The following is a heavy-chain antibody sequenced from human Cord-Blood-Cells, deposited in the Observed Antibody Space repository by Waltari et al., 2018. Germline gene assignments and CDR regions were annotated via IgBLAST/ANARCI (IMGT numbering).Heavy chain of an antibody. CDR3: ARTTVVTGWYFDL. CDR2: NDPGESET. Sequence: EVQLVQSGAEVKKPGESLKISCKGSGDSFTSYWIGWVRQMPGKGLEWMGINDPGESETRYNPSYQGQITISVDKSISTAYLQCSSLKASDTAMYYGARTTVVTGWYFDLWGRGTLVTVSS. J-gene: IGHJ2*01. CDR1: GDSFTSYW. D-gene: IGHD2-15*01. V-gene: IGHV5-51*01.